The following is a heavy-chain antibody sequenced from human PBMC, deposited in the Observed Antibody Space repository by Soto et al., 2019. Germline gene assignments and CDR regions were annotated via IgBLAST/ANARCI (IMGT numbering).Heavy chain of an antibody. CDR3: AREFEATTSDAFDI. J-gene: IGHJ3*02. CDR1: GYTFTSYG. CDR2: ISAYNGNT. V-gene: IGHV1-18*01. D-gene: IGHD1-26*01. Sequence: ASVKVSCKASGYTFTSYGISWVRQAPGQGLEWMGWISAYNGNTNYAQKLQGRVTMTTDISTSTAYMELRSLRSDDTAVYYCAREFEATTSDAFDIWGQGTMVTVSS.